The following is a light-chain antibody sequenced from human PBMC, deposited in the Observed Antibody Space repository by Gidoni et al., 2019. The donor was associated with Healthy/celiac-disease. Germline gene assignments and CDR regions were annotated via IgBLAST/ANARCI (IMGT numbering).Light chain of an antibody. Sequence: EIVLPQSPATLSLSPGERATLTCRASQSVSSYLAWYQQKPGQAPRLLIYAASNRATGIPARFSGSGSGTDFTLTISSLEPEDFAVYYCQQRSNWPSLTFGGGTKVEIK. J-gene: IGKJ4*01. V-gene: IGKV3-11*01. CDR2: AAS. CDR1: QSVSSY. CDR3: QQRSNWPSLT.